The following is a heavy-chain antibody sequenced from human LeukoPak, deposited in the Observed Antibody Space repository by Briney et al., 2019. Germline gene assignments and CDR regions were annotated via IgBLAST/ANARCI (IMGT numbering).Heavy chain of an antibody. V-gene: IGHV4-61*02. Sequence: SETLSLTCTVSGGSISSGSYYWSWIRQPAGKGLEWIGRIYTSGSTNYNPSLKSRVTVSVDTSKNQFSLKLSSVTAADTAVYYCARDMDSSGWYGRVGFDYWGQGTLVTVSS. D-gene: IGHD6-19*01. CDR1: GGSISSGSYY. CDR3: ARDMDSSGWYGRVGFDY. J-gene: IGHJ4*02. CDR2: IYTSGST.